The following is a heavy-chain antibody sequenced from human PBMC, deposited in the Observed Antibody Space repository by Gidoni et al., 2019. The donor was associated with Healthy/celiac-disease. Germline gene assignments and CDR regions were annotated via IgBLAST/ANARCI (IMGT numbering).Heavy chain of an antibody. CDR3: ARKIDCSSTSCYITGWCDP. Sequence: QLQLPESGPVLVKPSETLSLTCTFSGVSISSYYWSWIRQPPGKGLEWIGYIYYSGSTNYNPSLKSRVTISVDTSKNQFSLKLRSVTAADTAVYYCARKIDCSSTSCYITGWCDPWGQGTLVTVSS. D-gene: IGHD2-2*02. CDR1: GVSISSYY. J-gene: IGHJ5*02. V-gene: IGHV4-59*08. CDR2: IYYSGST.